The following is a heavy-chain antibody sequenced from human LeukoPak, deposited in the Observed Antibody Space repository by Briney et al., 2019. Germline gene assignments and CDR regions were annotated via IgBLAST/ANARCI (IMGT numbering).Heavy chain of an antibody. Sequence: SETLSLSCTVSGGSITMYYWTWIRQPPGKGLEWIGYVDHTGSTKFNPSLNGRVSISRDTSNNFFSLRLRSVTAADTAVYFCARGRVSSSTWYSTYYYFFYMDFWGKGTTVTVSS. CDR2: VDHTGST. V-gene: IGHV4-59*01. D-gene: IGHD4-11*01. CDR1: GGSITMYY. J-gene: IGHJ6*03. CDR3: ARGRVSSSTWYSTYYYFFYMDF.